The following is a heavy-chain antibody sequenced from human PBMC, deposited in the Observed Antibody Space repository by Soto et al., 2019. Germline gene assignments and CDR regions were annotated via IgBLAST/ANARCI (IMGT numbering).Heavy chain of an antibody. Sequence: PGESLKISFKGFGYKFTRYWIGWVRQMPGKGLEWMGIIFPGDFDTRYSPSFQGQVTISVDKSINTAYLQWNSLKASDTAIYYCTRSSGMDVWGQGTTVTVSS. J-gene: IGHJ6*02. V-gene: IGHV5-51*01. CDR1: GYKFTRYW. CDR3: TRSSGMDV. CDR2: IFPGDFDT.